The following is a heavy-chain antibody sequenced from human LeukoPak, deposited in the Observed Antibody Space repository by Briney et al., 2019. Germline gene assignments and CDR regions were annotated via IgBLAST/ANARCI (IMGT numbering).Heavy chain of an antibody. V-gene: IGHV4-59*01. D-gene: IGHD2-15*01. CDR2: IYYSGST. CDR3: ARGRSCCGGTSDIVY. Sequence: SETLSLTCTVSGGXISSYYWSWIRQPPGKGLEWMGNIYYSGSTNYNPSLNSRVTISIDTSKNQFSLKLSSVTAADTAVYYCARGRSCCGGTSDIVYWGQGTLVTVSS. CDR1: GGXISSYY. J-gene: IGHJ4*02.